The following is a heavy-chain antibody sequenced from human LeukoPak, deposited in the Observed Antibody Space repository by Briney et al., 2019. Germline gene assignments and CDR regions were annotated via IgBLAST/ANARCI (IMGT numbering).Heavy chain of an antibody. D-gene: IGHD5-12*01. CDR1: GFTFSSYW. CDR2: IKQDGSEK. J-gene: IGHJ4*02. CDR3: ARWVVATMFDY. V-gene: IGHV3-7*01. Sequence: GGSLRLSCAASGFTFSSYWMSWVRQAPGKGLEWVANIKQDGSEKYYVDSVKGRFTISRDNSKNTLYLQMNSLRAEDTAVYYCARWVVATMFDYWGQGTLVTVSS.